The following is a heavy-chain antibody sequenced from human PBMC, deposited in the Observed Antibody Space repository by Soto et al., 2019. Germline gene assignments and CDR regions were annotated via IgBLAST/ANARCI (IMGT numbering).Heavy chain of an antibody. CDR1: GFTFSGSA. Sequence: SVKVSCKASGFTFSGSAVQWVRQARGQRLEWIGWIVVGSGNTNYAQNFQERVTITRDMSTSTASMELSSLRSEDTAVYYCAAGPRYSNYLVFYYYGMDVWGQGTTVTVSS. CDR3: AAGPRYSNYLVFYYYGMDV. V-gene: IGHV1-58*01. D-gene: IGHD4-4*01. J-gene: IGHJ6*02. CDR2: IVVGSGNT.